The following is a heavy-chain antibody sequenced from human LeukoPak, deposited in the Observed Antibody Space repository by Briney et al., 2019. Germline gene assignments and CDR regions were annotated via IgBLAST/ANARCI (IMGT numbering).Heavy chain of an antibody. D-gene: IGHD3-22*01. V-gene: IGHV3-30*03. Sequence: GGSLRLSCAASGFTFDDYAMHWVRQAPGKGLEWVSVISYDGNNKYYADSVKGRFAISRDNSRNTMYLQMNSLRGDDTAVYYCTRVDDNSHFDYWGQGALVTVSA. J-gene: IGHJ4*02. CDR3: TRVDDNSHFDY. CDR2: ISYDGNNK. CDR1: GFTFDDYA.